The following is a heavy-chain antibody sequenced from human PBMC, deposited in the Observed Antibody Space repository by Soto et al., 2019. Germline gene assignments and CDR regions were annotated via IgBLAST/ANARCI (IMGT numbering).Heavy chain of an antibody. CDR1: GYSLTELS. CDR2: FDPVDSET. V-gene: IGHV1-24*01. J-gene: IGHJ6*02. Sequence: QVQLVQSGAEVRKPGASVKVSCKVSGYSLTELSIHWVRQAPGKGLEWMGGFDPVDSETIYAEKFQGRVTMTEDTSTDTADMELSSLRSEDTAVYYCSTDDGTGRYGSVRRFYGMEVWGQGTTVTVSS. D-gene: IGHD3-10*01. CDR3: STDDGTGRYGSVRRFYGMEV.